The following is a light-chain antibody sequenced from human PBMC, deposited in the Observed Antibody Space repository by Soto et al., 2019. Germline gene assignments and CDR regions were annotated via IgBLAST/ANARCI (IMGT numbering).Light chain of an antibody. Sequence: IQMTQSPSSLSASVGDRVTITCRASQAIRDDLAWYQHKPGKAPNLLIYAASNLQGGVPSRFSGSGSGTDFTLTISSLQPEDFATYYCLQDYNYPRTFGQGTKVDI. CDR1: QAIRDD. CDR3: LQDYNYPRT. J-gene: IGKJ1*01. V-gene: IGKV1-6*01. CDR2: AAS.